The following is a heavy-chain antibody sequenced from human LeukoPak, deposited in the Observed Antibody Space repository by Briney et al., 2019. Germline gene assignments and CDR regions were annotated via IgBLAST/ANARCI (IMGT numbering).Heavy chain of an antibody. CDR1: GFTFSSYA. Sequence: GGSLRLSCAASGFTFSSYAMHWVRQAPGKGLEWVAVISYDGSNKYYVDSVKGRFTISRDNSKNTLYLQMNSLRAEDTAVYYCARGKGFYYYGMDVWGQGTTVTVSS. V-gene: IGHV3-30-3*01. CDR2: ISYDGSNK. CDR3: ARGKGFYYYGMDV. J-gene: IGHJ6*02.